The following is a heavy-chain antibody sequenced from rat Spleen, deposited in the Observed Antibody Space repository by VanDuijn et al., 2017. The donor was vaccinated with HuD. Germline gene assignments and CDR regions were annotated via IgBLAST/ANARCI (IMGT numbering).Heavy chain of an antibody. Sequence: EVQLVESGGGLVLPGRSLKLSCVAPGFTFNSYWMGWTRQAPGKGLEWVASISNSGGSTYYPDSVKGRFTISRDSAQNTLYLQINSLRSEDTATYYCTRVSFSGPYYFDYWGQGVMVTVSS. CDR2: ISNSGGST. J-gene: IGHJ2*01. CDR1: GFTFNSYW. V-gene: IGHV5-31*01. CDR3: TRVSFSGPYYFDY. D-gene: IGHD4-3*01.